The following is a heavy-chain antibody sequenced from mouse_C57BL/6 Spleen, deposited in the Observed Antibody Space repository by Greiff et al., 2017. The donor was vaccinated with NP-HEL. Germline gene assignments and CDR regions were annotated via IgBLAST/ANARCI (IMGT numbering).Heavy chain of an antibody. Sequence: VQLQQSGPELVKPGASVKISCKASGYAFSRSWMNWVKQRHGKGLEWIGRICPGDGDTNYNGKLKGKSTQTSNKSSSTAYMKLSILTSVDSAVYFCASSIYDCYWGFAYWGQGTLVTVSA. J-gene: IGHJ3*01. CDR3: ASSIYDCYWGFAY. V-gene: IGHV1-82*01. CDR2: ICPGDGDT. CDR1: GYAFSRSW. D-gene: IGHD2-3*01.